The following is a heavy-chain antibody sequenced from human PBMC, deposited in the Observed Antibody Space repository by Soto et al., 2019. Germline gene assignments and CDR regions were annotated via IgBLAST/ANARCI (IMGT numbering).Heavy chain of an antibody. CDR1: GFTFSGSA. Sequence: VQLLESGGGLVQPGGSLRLSCAASGFTFSGSAMTWVHQAPGKWLEYVSSITSSGSEVFHAASVKGRFTMSRDNSKNMLYLQMNSLRAEDTAVYYCAKEGYDSGWYWDSWGQGALVTVSS. J-gene: IGHJ4*02. CDR3: AKEGYDSGWYWDS. D-gene: IGHD6-19*01. CDR2: ITSSGSEV. V-gene: IGHV3-23*01.